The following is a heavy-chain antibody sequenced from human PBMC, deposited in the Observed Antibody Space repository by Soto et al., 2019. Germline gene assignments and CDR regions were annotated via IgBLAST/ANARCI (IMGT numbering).Heavy chain of an antibody. V-gene: IGHV1-69*13. D-gene: IGHD2-2*02. Sequence: SVKVSCKASGGTFSSCAISWVRQAPGQGLEWMGGIIPIFGTANYAQKFQGRVTITADESTSTAYMELSSLRSEDTAVYYCARVYCSSTSCYSYYYYGMDVWGQGTTVTVSS. CDR3: ARVYCSSTSCYSYYYYGMDV. CDR1: GGTFSSCA. CDR2: IIPIFGTA. J-gene: IGHJ6*02.